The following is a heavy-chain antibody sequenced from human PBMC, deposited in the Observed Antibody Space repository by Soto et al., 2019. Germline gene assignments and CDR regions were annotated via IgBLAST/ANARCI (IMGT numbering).Heavy chain of an antibody. CDR2: IIPIFGTA. J-gene: IGHJ4*02. Sequence: SVKVSCKASGGTFSSYAISWVRQAPGQGLEWMGGIIPIFGTANYAQKFQGRVTITADKSTSTAYMELSSLRSEDTAVYYCARDRGSDYYDSARGLTFDYWGQGTLVTVSS. V-gene: IGHV1-69*06. CDR3: ARDRGSDYYDSARGLTFDY. CDR1: GGTFSSYA. D-gene: IGHD3-22*01.